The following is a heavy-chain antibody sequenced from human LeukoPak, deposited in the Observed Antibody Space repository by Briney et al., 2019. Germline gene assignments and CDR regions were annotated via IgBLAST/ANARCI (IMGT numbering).Heavy chain of an antibody. D-gene: IGHD1-1*01. CDR2: INPDSTTT. Sequence: GGSLRLSCAASGFTFSTFWIHWVRQVPGKGLVWVSRINPDSTTTTYADSVKGRFTISRDNARNTLYLQMNSLRVEDTAVYCCVKDHTGKEDKWGQGTLVTVSS. CDR1: GFTFSTFW. V-gene: IGHV3-74*01. CDR3: VKDHTGKEDK. J-gene: IGHJ4*02.